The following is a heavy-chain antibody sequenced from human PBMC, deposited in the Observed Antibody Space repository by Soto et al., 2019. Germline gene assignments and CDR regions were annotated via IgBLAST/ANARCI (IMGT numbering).Heavy chain of an antibody. CDR2: ISGSGGST. J-gene: IGHJ6*02. D-gene: IGHD3-3*01. CDR1: GFTFSSYA. Sequence: PGGSLRLSCAASGFTFSSYAMSWVRQAPGKGLEWVSAISGSGGSTYYADSVKGRFTISRDNSKNTLYLQMNSLRAEDTAVYYCANVRFLEWLFPSRYYYGMDVWGQGTTVTVSS. CDR3: ANVRFLEWLFPSRYYYGMDV. V-gene: IGHV3-23*01.